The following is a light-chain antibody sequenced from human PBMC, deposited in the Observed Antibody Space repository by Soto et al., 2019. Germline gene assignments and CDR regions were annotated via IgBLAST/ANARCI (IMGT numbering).Light chain of an antibody. CDR3: SSYAGSNNRV. V-gene: IGLV2-8*01. J-gene: IGLJ1*01. CDR1: SSDVGDYNY. CDR2: EVS. Sequence: SALTQPPSASGSPGQSGTIACSATSSDVGDYNYVSWYQQRPGKAPKLMIYEVSKRPSGVPDRFSGSKSGNTASLTVSGLQAEDEADYYCSSYAGSNNRVFGTGTKVTVL.